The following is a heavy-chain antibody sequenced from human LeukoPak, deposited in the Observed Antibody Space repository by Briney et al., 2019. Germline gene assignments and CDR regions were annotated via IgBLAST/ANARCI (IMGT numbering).Heavy chain of an antibody. J-gene: IGHJ4*02. D-gene: IGHD4-17*01. CDR3: ARGDYATVTTGADY. CDR2: ISAYNGNT. V-gene: IGHV1-18*01. Sequence: GASVKVSCKASGYTFTSYGISWVRRAPGQGLEWMGWISAYNGNTNYAQKLQGRVTMTTDTSTSTAYMELRSLRSDDTAVYYCARGDYATVTTGADYWGQGTLVTVSS. CDR1: GYTFTSYG.